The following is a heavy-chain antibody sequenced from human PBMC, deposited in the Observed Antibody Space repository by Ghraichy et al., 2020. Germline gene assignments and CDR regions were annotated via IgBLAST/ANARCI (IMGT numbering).Heavy chain of an antibody. J-gene: IGHJ2*01. Sequence: GGSLRLSCAVSGLTFSTFAMAWVRQAPGKGLEWVSTISGSGGSIWYADSGKGRFIISRDNSRSTFYLQMNSLRAEDTAVYYCAKGKGSGSYVNWSFNIWGRGTPVTVSP. V-gene: IGHV3-23*01. D-gene: IGHD1-26*01. CDR1: GLTFSTFA. CDR3: AKGKGSGSYVNWSFNI. CDR2: ISGSGGSI.